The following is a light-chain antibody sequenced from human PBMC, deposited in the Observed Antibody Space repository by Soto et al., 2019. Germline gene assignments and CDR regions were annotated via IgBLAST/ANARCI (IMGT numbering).Light chain of an antibody. V-gene: IGKV1-33*01. CDR3: QQYDNLPFT. CDR2: DAS. J-gene: IGKJ4*01. Sequence: DIQMTQSPSSLSAPVGDRVTITCQASQDISNYLNWYQQKPGKAPKLLIYDASNLETGVPSRFSGSGSGTDFTFTISSLQPEDMATYYCQQYDNLPFTFGGGTKVDIK. CDR1: QDISNY.